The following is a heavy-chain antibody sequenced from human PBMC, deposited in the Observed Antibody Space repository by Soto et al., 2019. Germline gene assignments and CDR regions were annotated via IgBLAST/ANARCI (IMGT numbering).Heavy chain of an antibody. V-gene: IGHV4-59*01. Sequence: SETLSLTCTVSGDSISTYYWTWIRQPPGKGLEWIGYIYNSATTKYNPSLKSRVTISVDTSKNQFSLKLSSVATADTAVYYCARGRFDFIWGTPAPYLDYWGQGALVTVSS. J-gene: IGHJ4*02. CDR3: ARGRFDFIWGTPAPYLDY. CDR2: IYNSATT. CDR1: GDSISTYY. D-gene: IGHD3-16*01.